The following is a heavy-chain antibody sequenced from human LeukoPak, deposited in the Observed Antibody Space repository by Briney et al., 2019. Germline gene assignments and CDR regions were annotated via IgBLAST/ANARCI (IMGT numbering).Heavy chain of an antibody. Sequence: PGGSLRLSCAASGITFRSYGMHWVRQAPGKGLEWVAVISYDGSHKYYAGSVKGRFSISRDNSKNTLYLQMNSLRADDTAVYYCAKGARGDTVTSIVGLNWFDPWGQGTLVTVSS. CDR3: AKGARGDTVTSIVGLNWFDP. CDR1: GITFRSYG. V-gene: IGHV3-30*18. D-gene: IGHD4-17*01. CDR2: ISYDGSHK. J-gene: IGHJ5*02.